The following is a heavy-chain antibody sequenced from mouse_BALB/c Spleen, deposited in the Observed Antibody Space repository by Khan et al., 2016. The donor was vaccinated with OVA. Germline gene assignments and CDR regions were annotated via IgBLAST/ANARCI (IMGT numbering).Heavy chain of an antibody. CDR2: ISGDSNTI. Sequence: EVELVESGGDLVQPGGSRKLSCAASGFTFSSYGMHWVRQAPEKGLEWVAYISGDSNTIYYADTVKGRFTISRDNPKNTLFLQMTSLMSEDTAMYYCATSYCYGYYFDYWGPGTTVTVSS. V-gene: IGHV5-17*02. J-gene: IGHJ2*01. CDR1: GFTFSSYG. D-gene: IGHD1-1*01. CDR3: ATSYCYGYYFDY.